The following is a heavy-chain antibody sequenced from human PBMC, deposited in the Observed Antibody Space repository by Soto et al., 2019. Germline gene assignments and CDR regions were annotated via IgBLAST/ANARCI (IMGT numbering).Heavy chain of an antibody. V-gene: IGHV1-69*13. CDR1: GGTFSSYA. J-gene: IGHJ4*02. CDR2: IIPIFGTA. CDR3: ARDRHYYDSSGYYYGYFDY. D-gene: IGHD3-22*01. Sequence: ASVKVSCKASGGTFSSYAISWVRQAPGQGLEWMGGIIPIFGTANYAQKFQGRVTITADESTSTAYMELSSLRSEDTAVYYCARDRHYYDSSGYYYGYFDYWGQGTLVTVS.